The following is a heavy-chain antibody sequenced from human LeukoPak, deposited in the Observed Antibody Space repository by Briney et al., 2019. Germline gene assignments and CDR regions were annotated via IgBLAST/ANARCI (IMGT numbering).Heavy chain of an antibody. J-gene: IGHJ4*02. D-gene: IGHD4/OR15-4a*01. V-gene: IGHV3-11*01. CDR1: GFRFDDYY. CDR2: ISATGGMM. Sequence: PGGSLRLSCSASGFRFDDYYLSWIRQAPGKGLEWISFISATGGMMGHADSVKGRFTISRDNAKNPVYLEMNNLRADDTAVYHCARHMVLSPCDYWGPGTVVTVSS. CDR3: ARHMVLSPCDY.